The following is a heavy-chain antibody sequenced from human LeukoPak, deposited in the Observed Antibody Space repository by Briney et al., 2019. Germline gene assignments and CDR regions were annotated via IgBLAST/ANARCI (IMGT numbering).Heavy chain of an antibody. CDR1: GGTFSSYA. D-gene: IGHD6-13*01. Sequence: SVKVSCKASGGTFSSYAISWVRQAPGQGLEWMGRIIPIFGIANYAQKFQGRVTITADKSTSTAYMEPSSLRSEDTAVYYCAGNLPGYSSSWYRGPFDYWGQGTLVTVSS. CDR3: AGNLPGYSSSWYRGPFDY. J-gene: IGHJ4*02. CDR2: IIPIFGIA. V-gene: IGHV1-69*04.